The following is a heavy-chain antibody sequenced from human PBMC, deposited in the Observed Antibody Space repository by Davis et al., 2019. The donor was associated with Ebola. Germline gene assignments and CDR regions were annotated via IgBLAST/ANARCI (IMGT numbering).Heavy chain of an antibody. CDR1: GGTFSSYT. CDR3: ARAQFPTTSDH. Sequence: ASVKVSCKASGGTFSSYTINWVRQAPGQGLEWMGRINPHNGNTNYAQNVQGRVTMTTDTSTSTAYMEVGILRSDDTAVYYCARAQFPTTSDHWGQGTLVTVSS. V-gene: IGHV1-18*04. J-gene: IGHJ4*02. D-gene: IGHD1-1*01. CDR2: INPHNGNT.